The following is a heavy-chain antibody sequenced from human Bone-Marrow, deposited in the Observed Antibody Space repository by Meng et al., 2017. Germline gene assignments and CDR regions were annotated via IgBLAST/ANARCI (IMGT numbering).Heavy chain of an antibody. D-gene: IGHD2-15*01. J-gene: IGHJ4*02. Sequence: QVQLQESGPGLVKPSQTLSLTCTVSGGSISGGDYYWSWIRQHPGKGLEWIGFIHSSGSTHSNPSLIRRVAVSVDTSKNQFSLKLSSVTAADTAVHYCARVGYCSGGSCSFRYFDYWGQGILVTVSS. CDR3: ARVGYCSGGSCSFRYFDY. CDR2: IHSSGST. CDR1: GGSISGGDYY. V-gene: IGHV4-30-4*08.